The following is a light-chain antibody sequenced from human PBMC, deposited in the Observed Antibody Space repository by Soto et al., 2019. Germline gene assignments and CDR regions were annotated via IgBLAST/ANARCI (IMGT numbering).Light chain of an antibody. CDR1: QSVSSY. CDR2: DAS. J-gene: IGKJ5*01. CDR3: QQRSNWLIT. Sequence: EIVLTQSPATLSLSPGERATLSCRASQSVSSYLAWYQQKPGQAPRLLIYDASNRATGIPARFSGSGSGTDFTRTTSSLEPEDFAVYYWQQRSNWLITFGQGTRLEIK. V-gene: IGKV3-11*01.